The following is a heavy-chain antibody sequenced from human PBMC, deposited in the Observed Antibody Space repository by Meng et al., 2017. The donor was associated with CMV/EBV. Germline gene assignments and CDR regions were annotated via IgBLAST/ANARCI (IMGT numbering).Heavy chain of an antibody. CDR3: ARDVRESSGWFGGFDY. Sequence: GVEGRKVGASVKVSCKASGSTFTSYAMHWVRQAPGQRLEWMGWINAGNGNTKYSQKFQGRVTITRDTSASTAYMELSSLRSEDTAVYYCARDVRESSGWFGGFDYWGQGTLVTVSS. J-gene: IGHJ4*02. V-gene: IGHV1-3*01. CDR1: GSTFTSYA. CDR2: INAGNGNT. D-gene: IGHD6-19*01.